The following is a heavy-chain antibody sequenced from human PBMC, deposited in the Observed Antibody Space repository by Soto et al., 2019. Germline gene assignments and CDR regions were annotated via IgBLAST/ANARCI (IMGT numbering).Heavy chain of an antibody. Sequence: QVQLQQWGAGLLKPSETLSLTCAVYGGSFSGYYWSWIRQPPGKGLEWIGEINHSGSTNYNPSLKSRDTISVNTSKNQCSLKLSSVTAADTAVYYGARRQDIGVVVAATGMDVWGKGTTVTVSS. V-gene: IGHV4-34*01. CDR3: ARRQDIGVVVAATGMDV. CDR1: GGSFSGYY. D-gene: IGHD2-15*01. CDR2: INHSGST. J-gene: IGHJ6*04.